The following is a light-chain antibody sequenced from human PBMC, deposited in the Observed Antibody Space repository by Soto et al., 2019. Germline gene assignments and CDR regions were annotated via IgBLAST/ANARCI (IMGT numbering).Light chain of an antibody. CDR2: VAS. Sequence: EIAMTQSPATLSVSPGESATLSCRASQSVSSNLAWYQQKHGQTPRLLIHVASTRATRSQGRFSSSGSGTEFTLTISSLQSEDFSVYYCQQYKNWPLTFDGGNKVEIK. V-gene: IGKV3D-15*01. J-gene: IGKJ4*01. CDR3: QQYKNWPLT. CDR1: QSVSSN.